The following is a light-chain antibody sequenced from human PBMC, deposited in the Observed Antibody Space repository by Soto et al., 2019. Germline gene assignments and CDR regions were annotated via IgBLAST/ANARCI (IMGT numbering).Light chain of an antibody. CDR3: QVWDISSDHGV. CDR1: NIGSKG. Sequence: SYELTQPPSVSVAPGQTARITCVGNNIGSKGVHWFQQKPGQGPVVVVYDDTVRPACIHERFSGSNSGNTATLTISGVEVGDEADDYCQVWDISSDHGVFGGGTKVNVL. V-gene: IGLV3-21*02. CDR2: DDT. J-gene: IGLJ3*02.